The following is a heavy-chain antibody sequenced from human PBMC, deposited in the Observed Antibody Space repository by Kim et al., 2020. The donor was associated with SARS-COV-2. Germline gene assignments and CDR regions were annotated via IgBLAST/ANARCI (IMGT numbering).Heavy chain of an antibody. CDR2: ISSDGNTK. D-gene: IGHD1-7*01. V-gene: IGHV3-30*04. J-gene: IGHJ4*02. Sequence: GGSLRLSCATSGFISTNYSMHWVRQAPGKGLEWVALISSDGNTKYLADSVKGRFTISRDNSKTTLSLQMNSLRDEDTALYYCARSYNWNYVYFDYWGQ. CDR3: ARSYNWNYVYFDY. CDR1: GFISTNYS.